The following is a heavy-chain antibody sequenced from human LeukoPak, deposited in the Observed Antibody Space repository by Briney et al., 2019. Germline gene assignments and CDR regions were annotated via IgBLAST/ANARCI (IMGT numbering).Heavy chain of an antibody. CDR1: GYTFTRHY. D-gene: IGHD3-16*01. J-gene: IGHJ4*02. Sequence: GASVKVSCKSSGYTFTRHYLHWVRQAPGQGLEWVGLINPTGTSSWSAQKFQGRVTMTRDMSTGTVYMELSSLRSEDTAVYYCARDFGNDYVFSYWGQGTLVTVSS. CDR3: ARDFGNDYVFSY. CDR2: INPTGTSS. V-gene: IGHV1-46*01.